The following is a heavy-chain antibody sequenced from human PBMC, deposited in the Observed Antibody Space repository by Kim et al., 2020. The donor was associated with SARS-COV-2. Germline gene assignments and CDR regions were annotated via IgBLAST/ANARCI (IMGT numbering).Heavy chain of an antibody. J-gene: IGHJ4*02. Sequence: GGSLRLSCAASGFTFSDSGMHWVRQAPGKGLEWVARIWSEGSNYDSTYAASVRGTISIYRADNTLAVYMKILRVETTAVDEYSRNDYGGFSFDFWDEG. D-gene: IGHD3-16*01. CDR2: IWSEGSNY. V-gene: IGHV3-33*08. CDR1: GFTFSDSG. CDR3: SRNDYGGFSFDF.